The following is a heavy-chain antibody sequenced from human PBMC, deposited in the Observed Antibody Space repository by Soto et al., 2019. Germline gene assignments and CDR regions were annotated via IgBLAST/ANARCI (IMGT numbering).Heavy chain of an antibody. CDR2: IFPADSDT. CDR1: GYSLATFW. CDR3: ATPYGGFDY. D-gene: IGHD4-17*01. Sequence: EVQLVQSGAEVKKPGESLKISCAGSGYSLATFWIGWVRQMPGKGLEWMGIIFPADSDTRYIPSFQGQVTISVDKSISTAYLQWSSLKASDTAMYYCATPYGGFDYWGQGTLVTVSS. V-gene: IGHV5-51*03. J-gene: IGHJ4*02.